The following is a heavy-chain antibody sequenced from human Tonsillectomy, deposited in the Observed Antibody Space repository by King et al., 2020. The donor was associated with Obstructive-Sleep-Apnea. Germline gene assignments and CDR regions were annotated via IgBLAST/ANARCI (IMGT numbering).Heavy chain of an antibody. D-gene: IGHD3-10*01. V-gene: IGHV4-39*07. J-gene: IGHJ6*02. CDR1: GGSISSSSYY. CDR2: IYYSGST. CDR3: ARDGFPQLLWFGELFSYYGMDV. Sequence: QLQESGPGLVKPSETLSLTCTVSGGSISSSSYYWGWIRQPPGKGLEWIGSIYYSGSTYYNPSLKSRVTISVDTSKNQFSLKLSSVTAADTAVYYCARDGFPQLLWFGELFSYYGMDVWGQGTTVTVSS.